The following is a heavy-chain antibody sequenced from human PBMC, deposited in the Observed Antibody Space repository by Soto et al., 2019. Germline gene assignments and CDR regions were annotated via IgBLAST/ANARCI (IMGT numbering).Heavy chain of an antibody. Sequence: SETLSLTCTVSGGSISSGDYYWSWIRQPPGKGLEWIGYIYYSGSTYYNPSLKSRVTISVDTSKNQFSLKLSSVTAADTAVYYCAREGIAAAGTYWFDPCGQGTLVTVSS. J-gene: IGHJ5*02. CDR3: AREGIAAAGTYWFDP. CDR2: IYYSGST. D-gene: IGHD6-13*01. V-gene: IGHV4-30-4*01. CDR1: GGSISSGDYY.